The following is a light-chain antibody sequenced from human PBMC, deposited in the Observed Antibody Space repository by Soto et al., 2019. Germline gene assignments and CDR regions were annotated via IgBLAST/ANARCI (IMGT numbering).Light chain of an antibody. CDR2: DAS. V-gene: IGKV1-5*01. CDR3: QHNNIYWNT. J-gene: IGKJ5*01. CDR1: QSISSW. Sequence: DIQMTQSPSTLSASVGDGVTITCRASQSISSWLAWYQQKPGKAPKLLIYDASSLESGVPSRFSGSGSGTKFTLTTSSLLLYVFAPFYSQHNNIYWNTLGRGTRRKIK.